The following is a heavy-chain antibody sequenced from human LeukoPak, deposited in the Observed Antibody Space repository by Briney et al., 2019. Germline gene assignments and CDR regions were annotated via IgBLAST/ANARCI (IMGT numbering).Heavy chain of an antibody. CDR1: GGSVSSGSYY. V-gene: IGHV4-61*01. CDR2: IYYSGST. CDR3: ARDRLNWFDP. J-gene: IGHJ5*02. Sequence: SETLSLTCTVSGGSVSSGSYYWSWIRQPPGKGLEWIGYIYYSGSTKYNSSLKSRVTMSVDTSKNQFSLKLTSVTAADTAVYYCARDRLNWFDPWGQGTLVTVS.